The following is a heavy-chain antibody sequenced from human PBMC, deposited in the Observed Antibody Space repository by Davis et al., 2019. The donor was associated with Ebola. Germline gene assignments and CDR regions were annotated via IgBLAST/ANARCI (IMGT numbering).Heavy chain of an antibody. V-gene: IGHV3-30*18. CDR1: GFTFSSYG. J-gene: IGHJ3*02. CDR2: ISYDGSNK. Sequence: GESLKTPCAAPGFTFSSYGMPCVRQAPGKGLEWVAVISYDGSNKYYADSVKGRFTSSSDNSKNTLYLQMNSLRAEDTAVYYCAKSLVGVSTIWGQGTMVTVSS. D-gene: IGHD2-15*01. CDR3: AKSLVGVSTI.